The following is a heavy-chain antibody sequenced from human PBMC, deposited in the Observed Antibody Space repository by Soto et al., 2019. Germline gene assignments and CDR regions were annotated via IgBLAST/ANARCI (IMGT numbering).Heavy chain of an antibody. CDR2: IYPGDSDT. CDR1: GYTFTNYW. Sequence: GESLKISCKGSGYTFTNYWIGWVRQMPGKGLEWMGIIYPGDSDTKYNPSFQGQVTISADKSITTTYLQWSSLKASDAAIYYCAASIFYYGMDVWGQGTTVTVSS. CDR3: AASIFYYGMDV. J-gene: IGHJ6*02. V-gene: IGHV5-51*01.